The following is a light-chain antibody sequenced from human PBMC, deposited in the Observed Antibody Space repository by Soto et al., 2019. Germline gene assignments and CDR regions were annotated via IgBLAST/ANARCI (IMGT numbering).Light chain of an antibody. CDR1: SSDVGGYNS. J-gene: IGLJ1*01. V-gene: IGLV2-14*03. Sequence: HSVLTQPASVSGSPGQSIAISCTGTSSDVGGYNSASWYQQHPGKAPKLLIYDVSNRPSGVSNRFSGSKSGNTASLTISGLQAEDEADYSCSSYSTGGSYVFGTGTKVTVL. CDR2: DVS. CDR3: SSYSTGGSYV.